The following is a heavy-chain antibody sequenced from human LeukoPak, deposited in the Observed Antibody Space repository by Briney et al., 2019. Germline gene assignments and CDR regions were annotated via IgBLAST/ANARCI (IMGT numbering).Heavy chain of an antibody. CDR3: ARHLTYCGGDCYFDC. J-gene: IGHJ4*02. D-gene: IGHD2-21*02. V-gene: IGHV4-59*01. CDR2: IYISGST. CDR1: GGSISTYY. Sequence: KSSETLSLTCTVSGGSISTYYWTWIRQPPGKGLEWIGYIYISGSTNYNPSLKSRVTISVDTSKNQFSLNLTSVTAADTAVYYCARHLTYCGGDCYFDCWGQGTLVTVSS.